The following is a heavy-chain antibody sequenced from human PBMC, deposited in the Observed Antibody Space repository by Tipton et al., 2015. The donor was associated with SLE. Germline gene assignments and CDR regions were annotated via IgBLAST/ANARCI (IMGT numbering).Heavy chain of an antibody. CDR3: ARGVSGYFHYCYMDV. CDR1: GGSFSGYA. CDR2: VSHSRST. J-gene: IGHJ6*03. Sequence: TLSLTCAVSGGSFSGYAWSWVRQPPGKGLEWIGEVSHSRSTNYNPSLKSRGTISLDTSNNQFSLRLSSATAADTAVYYCARGVSGYFHYCYMDVWGKGTTVTISS. V-gene: IGHV4-34*01. D-gene: IGHD3-16*01.